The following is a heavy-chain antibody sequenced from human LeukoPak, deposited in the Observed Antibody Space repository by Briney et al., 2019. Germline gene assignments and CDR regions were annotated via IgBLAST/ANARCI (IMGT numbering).Heavy chain of an antibody. D-gene: IGHD2-2*02. CDR1: GYTFTSYA. CDR3: ASGYCSSTSCYTPPFDY. V-gene: IGHV1-3*01. CDR2: INAGNGNT. Sequence: ASVKVSCKASGYTFTSYAMHWVRQAPGQRLEWMGWINAGNGNTKYSQKFQGRVTMTTDTSTSTAYMELRSLRSDDTAVYYCASGYCSSTSCYTPPFDYWGQGTLVTVSS. J-gene: IGHJ4*02.